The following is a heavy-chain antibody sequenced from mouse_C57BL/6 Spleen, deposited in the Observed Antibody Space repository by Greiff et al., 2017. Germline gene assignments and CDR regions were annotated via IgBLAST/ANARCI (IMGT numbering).Heavy chain of an antibody. V-gene: IGHV1-59*01. J-gene: IGHJ2*01. CDR2: IDPSDSYT. CDR3: AREGNGWLFDY. CDR1: GYTFTSYW. Sequence: QVQLKQPGAELVRPGTSVKLSCKASGYTFTSYWMHWVKQRPGQGLEWIGVIDPSDSYTNYNQKFKGKATLTVDTSSSTAYMQLSSLTSEDSAVYYCAREGNGWLFDYWGQGTTLTVSS. D-gene: IGHD1-1*02.